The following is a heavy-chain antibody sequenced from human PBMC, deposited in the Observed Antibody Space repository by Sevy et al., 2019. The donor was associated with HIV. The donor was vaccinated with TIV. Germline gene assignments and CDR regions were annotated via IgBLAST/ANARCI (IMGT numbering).Heavy chain of an antibody. Sequence: GGSLRLSCAASGFTFTDYWMSWVRQTPGKGLEWVATIKQDESEKYYVDSLKGRFAISGDNGKNSVSLQMNGLRAEDTALYYCAREVGGYNWRPYYFDSWGQGTLVTVSS. V-gene: IGHV3-7*01. CDR2: IKQDESEK. CDR1: GFTFTDYW. CDR3: AREVGGYNWRPYYFDS. D-gene: IGHD1-1*01. J-gene: IGHJ4*02.